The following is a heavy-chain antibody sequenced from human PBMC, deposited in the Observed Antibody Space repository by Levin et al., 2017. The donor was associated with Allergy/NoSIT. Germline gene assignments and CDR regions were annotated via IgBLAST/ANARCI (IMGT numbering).Heavy chain of an antibody. CDR1: GFTFSSRA. Sequence: LSLTCEVSGFTFSSRAMTWVRQAAGKGLEWVSGITGDGDDTHYADSVKGRFTISRDNSKNTLYLQMSSLRADDTATYYCAKGNTIFGVGRLDYWGQGTLVTVSS. CDR2: ITGDGDDT. CDR3: AKGNTIFGVGRLDY. D-gene: IGHD3-3*01. V-gene: IGHV3-23*01. J-gene: IGHJ4*02.